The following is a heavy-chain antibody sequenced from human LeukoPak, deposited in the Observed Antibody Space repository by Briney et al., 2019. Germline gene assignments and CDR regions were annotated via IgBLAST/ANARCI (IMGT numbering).Heavy chain of an antibody. CDR1: GYTFTAYY. D-gene: IGHD2-15*01. J-gene: IGHJ4*02. CDR2: INPNSGGT. CDR3: ARDVGSPYYFDY. V-gene: IGHV1-2*02. Sequence: ASVTVSCMPSGYTFTAYYMHWVRQAPGQGLEYMGWINPNSGGTNYAQKFQGRVTMTRDTSTRTAYMELSRLRSDDTAVYYCARDVGSPYYFDYWGQGTLVSVSS.